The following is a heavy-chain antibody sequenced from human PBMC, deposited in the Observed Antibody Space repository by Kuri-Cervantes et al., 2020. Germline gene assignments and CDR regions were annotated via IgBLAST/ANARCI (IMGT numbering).Heavy chain of an antibody. D-gene: IGHD2-21*02. J-gene: IGHJ2*01. Sequence: GGSLRLSCAASGFTFSSYSMNWVRQAPGKGLGWVSYISSSSSTIYYADSVKGRFTISRDNAKNSLYLQMNSLRDEDTAVYYCARDVSVTASYPYWYFDLWGRGTLVTVSS. CDR2: ISSSSSTI. V-gene: IGHV3-48*02. CDR3: ARDVSVTASYPYWYFDL. CDR1: GFTFSSYS.